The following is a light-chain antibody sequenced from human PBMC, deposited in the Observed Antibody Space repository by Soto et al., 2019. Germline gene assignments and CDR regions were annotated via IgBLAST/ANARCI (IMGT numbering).Light chain of an antibody. V-gene: IGKV3-20*01. CDR1: QSVSSTY. CDR3: QQYGSSLVFT. Sequence: EIVLTQSPGTLSLSPGERATLSCRASQSVSSTYLTWSKQTPGQAPRLLIYAASRRATGIPDRFSGSGSGTDFTLTINRLEPEDFAVYYCQQYGSSLVFTFGQGTKLEIK. CDR2: AAS. J-gene: IGKJ2*01.